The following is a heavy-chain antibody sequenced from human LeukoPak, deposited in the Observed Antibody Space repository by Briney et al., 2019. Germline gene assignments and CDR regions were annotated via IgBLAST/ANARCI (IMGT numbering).Heavy chain of an antibody. D-gene: IGHD3-22*01. Sequence: SCKASGFTFSSYAMHWVRQAPGKGLEYVSAISSNGGSTYYANSVKGRFTISRDNSKNTLYLQMGSLRAEDMAVYYCARGYYDSPGAAFDIWGQGTMVTVSS. J-gene: IGHJ3*02. V-gene: IGHV3-64*01. CDR2: ISSNGGST. CDR3: ARGYYDSPGAAFDI. CDR1: GFTFSSYA.